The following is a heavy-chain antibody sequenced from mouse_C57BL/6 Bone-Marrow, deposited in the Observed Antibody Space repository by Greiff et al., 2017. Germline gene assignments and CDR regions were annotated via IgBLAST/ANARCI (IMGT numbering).Heavy chain of an antibody. J-gene: IGHJ3*01. CDR2: IHPNSGST. CDR3: ARRWLRRRFAY. CDR1: GYTFTSYW. V-gene: IGHV1-64*01. D-gene: IGHD2-2*01. Sequence: QVQLQQPGAELVKPGASVKLSCKASGYTFTSYWMHWVKQRPGQGLEWIGMIHPNSGSTNYNEKFKSKATLTVDKSSSTAYMHLSSLTSEDSAVYYCARRWLRRRFAYWGQGTLVTVSA.